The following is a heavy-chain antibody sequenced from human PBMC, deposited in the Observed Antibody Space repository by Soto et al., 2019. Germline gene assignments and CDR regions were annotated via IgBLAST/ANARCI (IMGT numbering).Heavy chain of an antibody. CDR1: DYTFTSYG. J-gene: IGHJ4*02. CDR3: ARGRYSSSWYGGQFDY. Sequence: VASVKVSCKASDYTFTSYGITWVRQAPGQGLEWLGWISAFKGNTNYAQKLQGRVTMTTDTSTSTAYMELSSLRSEDTAVYYCARGRYSSSWYGGQFDYWGQGTPVTVSS. V-gene: IGHV1-18*01. CDR2: ISAFKGNT. D-gene: IGHD6-13*01.